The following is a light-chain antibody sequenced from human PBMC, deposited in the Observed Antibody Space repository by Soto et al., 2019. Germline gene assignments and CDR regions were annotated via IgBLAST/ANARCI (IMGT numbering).Light chain of an antibody. CDR2: DAS. J-gene: IGKJ1*01. Sequence: DSQMSQSPSTLYASVGDRVTISCRARQSISDSLAWYQQKQGKAPYLLISDASSLERGVPSRFSGSGSGTESTLTIRSMQPDDFATYYCQQYKGYSRTFGQGTKVDIK. CDR1: QSISDS. V-gene: IGKV1-5*01. CDR3: QQYKGYSRT.